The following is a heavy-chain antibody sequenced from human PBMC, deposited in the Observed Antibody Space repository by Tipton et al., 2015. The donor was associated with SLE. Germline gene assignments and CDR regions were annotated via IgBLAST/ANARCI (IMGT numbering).Heavy chain of an antibody. CDR2: IIPIFGGT. J-gene: IGHJ4*02. CDR3: VREATYYNSGAYIDY. V-gene: IGHV1-69*04. CDR1: GGSFNNTA. Sequence: QSGAEVKKPGSSVRVSCKTSGGSFNNTAFSWVRQAPGQGPQWMGRIIPIFGGTIYSQKFQDRITITADKSTSTVYVELSRLRPDDTARYYCVREATYYNSGAYIDYWGQGTVVTVSS. D-gene: IGHD3-22*01.